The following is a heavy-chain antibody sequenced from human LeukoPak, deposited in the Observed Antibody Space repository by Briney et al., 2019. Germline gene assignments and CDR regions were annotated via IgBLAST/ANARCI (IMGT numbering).Heavy chain of an antibody. D-gene: IGHD3-10*01. J-gene: IGHJ6*03. CDR3: TRILQRGYYYYMDV. CDR2: IRSKANSYAT. CDR1: GFTFRGSA. Sequence: GGSLRLSCAASGFTFRGSAMHWVRQASGKGLEWVGRIRSKANSYATAYAASVKGRFTISRDDSKNTAYLQMNSLKTEDTAVYYCTRILQRGYYYYMDVWGKGTTVTVSS. V-gene: IGHV3-73*01.